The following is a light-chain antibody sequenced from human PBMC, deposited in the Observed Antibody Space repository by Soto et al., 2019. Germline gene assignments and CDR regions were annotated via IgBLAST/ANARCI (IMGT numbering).Light chain of an antibody. V-gene: IGLV2-14*03. CDR1: SSDVGGYNF. CDR3: CSHSSSITWM. CDR2: EVT. Sequence: QSVLTQTASVSRSPGQSVTISCTGTSSDVGGYNFVSWYQQHPGKAPKLIIHEVTNRPSGVSGRFSGSKSGNTAFLTISGLQAEDEAVYYCCSHSSSITWMFGGGTKLTVL. J-gene: IGLJ3*02.